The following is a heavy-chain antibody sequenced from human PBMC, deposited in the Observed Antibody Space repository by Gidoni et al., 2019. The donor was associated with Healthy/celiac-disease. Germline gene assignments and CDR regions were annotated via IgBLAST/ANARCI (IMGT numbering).Heavy chain of an antibody. D-gene: IGHD2-2*01. CDR2: IIPIFGTA. Sequence: QVQLVQSGAEVKKPGSSVKVSCKASGGTFSSYAISWVRQAPGQGLEWMGGIIPIFGTANYAQKFQSRVTITADESTSTAYMELSSLRSEDTAVYYCASRGGYCSSTSCYWGYWGQGTLVTVSS. CDR1: GGTFSSYA. CDR3: ASRGGYCSSTSCYWGY. J-gene: IGHJ4*02. V-gene: IGHV1-69*01.